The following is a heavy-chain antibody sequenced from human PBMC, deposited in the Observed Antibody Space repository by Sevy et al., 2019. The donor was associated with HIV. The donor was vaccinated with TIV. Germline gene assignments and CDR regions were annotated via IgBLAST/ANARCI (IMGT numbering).Heavy chain of an antibody. CDR3: ARPRANYVDHYFFYAMDV. Sequence: GGSLRLSCAASGFALSNYYAMHWVRQAPGKGLEWVALISYDGSDKYYADSVKGRFTISRDNFKNTLYLKMNSLTTEETAVYYCARPRANYVDHYFFYAMDVWGQGTTVTVSS. CDR1: GFALSNYYA. J-gene: IGHJ6*02. D-gene: IGHD4-17*01. CDR2: ISYDGSDK. V-gene: IGHV3-30-3*01.